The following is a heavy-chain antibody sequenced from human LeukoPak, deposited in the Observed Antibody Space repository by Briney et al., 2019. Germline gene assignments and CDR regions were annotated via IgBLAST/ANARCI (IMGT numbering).Heavy chain of an antibody. CDR2: IKQDGSEK. CDR1: GFTFGDYT. CDR3: ARDLSRIHLWSNPYFDY. J-gene: IGHJ4*02. D-gene: IGHD5-18*01. V-gene: IGHV3-7*01. Sequence: PGRSLRLSCTASGFTFGDYTMSWVRQAPGKGLEWVANIKQDGSEKYYVDSVKGRFTISRDNAKNSLYLQMNSLRAEDTAVYYCARDLSRIHLWSNPYFDYWGQGTLITVSS.